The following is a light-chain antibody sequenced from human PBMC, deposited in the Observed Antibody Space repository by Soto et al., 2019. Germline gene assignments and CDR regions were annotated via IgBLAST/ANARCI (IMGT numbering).Light chain of an antibody. CDR1: QRVSSNY. CDR3: QQYGSTPFT. Sequence: EIVVTQSPGTLYLSPGERATLSCRASQRVSSNYLAWYQQKPGQARRRRIYGASSRASDIPDRCSGSGSGTDFPLFISILEPEEFAMYSCQQYGSTPFTFGPGTKVDVK. J-gene: IGKJ3*01. V-gene: IGKV3-20*01. CDR2: GAS.